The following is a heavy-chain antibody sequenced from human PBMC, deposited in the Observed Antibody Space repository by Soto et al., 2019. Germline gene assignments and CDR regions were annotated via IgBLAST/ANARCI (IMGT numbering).Heavy chain of an antibody. CDR1: GFTFSSYW. CDR3: ARVLSGVLRFLEWLSATTPPNFDY. V-gene: IGHV3-7*01. Sequence: GGSLRLSCAASGFTFSSYWMSWVRQAPGKGLEWVANIKQDGSEKYYVDSVKGRFTISRDNAKNSLYLQMNSLRAEETAVYYCARVLSGVLRFLEWLSATTPPNFDYWGQGTLVTVSS. J-gene: IGHJ4*02. D-gene: IGHD3-3*01. CDR2: IKQDGSEK.